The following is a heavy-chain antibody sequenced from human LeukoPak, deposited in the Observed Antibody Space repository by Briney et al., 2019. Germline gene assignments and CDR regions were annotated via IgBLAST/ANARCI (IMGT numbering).Heavy chain of an antibody. CDR2: IGSDGDST. CDR3: VSPVFINY. J-gene: IGHJ4*01. Sequence: EGSLRLSCSASGFTFSSLGMHWVRQAPGKGLEHVSTIGSDGDSTYYADSVKDRFTISRDNSKNALYLQMTSLRPEDSAVYYCVSPVFINYWGQGTLVTVSS. V-gene: IGHV3-64D*06. D-gene: IGHD1-14*01. CDR1: GFTFSSLG.